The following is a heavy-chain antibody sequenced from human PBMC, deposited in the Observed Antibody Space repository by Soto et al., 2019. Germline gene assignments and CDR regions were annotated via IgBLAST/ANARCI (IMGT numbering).Heavy chain of an antibody. CDR3: VREGLRATTKGPYFDY. J-gene: IGHJ4*02. D-gene: IGHD1-26*01. V-gene: IGHV3-23*01. CDR2: VSFSGGYT. CDR1: GFPFRGYA. Sequence: EVQLLESGGASVQPGGSLGPSCVAPGFPFRGYAMSWVRQAPGKGLEWVSTVSFSGGYTYYADSVKGRFTISRDSSQNTLFLQMTSLRVEDTALYYCVREGLRATTKGPYFDYWGQGTLVTVSS.